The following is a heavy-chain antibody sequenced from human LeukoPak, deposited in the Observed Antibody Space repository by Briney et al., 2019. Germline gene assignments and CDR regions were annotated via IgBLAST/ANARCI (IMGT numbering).Heavy chain of an antibody. CDR3: AKGPTNHYSSGWYVDY. D-gene: IGHD6-19*01. J-gene: IGHJ4*02. Sequence: GGSLRLSCAVSGFTFRTYWMHRVRQVPGEGLVWVSRINEDGSITNYADSVKGRFTISRDNSKNTLYLQMNSLRAEDTAVYYCAKGPTNHYSSGWYVDYWGQGTLVTVSS. CDR2: INEDGSIT. CDR1: GFTFRTYW. V-gene: IGHV3-74*01.